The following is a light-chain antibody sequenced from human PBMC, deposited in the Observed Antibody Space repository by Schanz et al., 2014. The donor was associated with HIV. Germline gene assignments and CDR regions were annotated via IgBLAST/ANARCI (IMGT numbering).Light chain of an antibody. CDR3: LQYNDYAYS. Sequence: DVQMTQSPSTLSASVGDRVTITCRATQSISPWLAWYQQKPGKAPKLLINEASSLQSGVPSRFSGSGSGTEFTLNISGLKLDDCATEYCLQYNDYAYSFGQGTKVESK. J-gene: IGKJ2*03. CDR2: EAS. CDR1: QSISPW. V-gene: IGKV1-5*03.